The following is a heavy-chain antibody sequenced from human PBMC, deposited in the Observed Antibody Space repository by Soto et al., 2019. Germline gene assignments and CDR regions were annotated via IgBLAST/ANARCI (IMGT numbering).Heavy chain of an antibody. Sequence: ASVKVSCKASGYTFTNFGISWVRQAPGQGLEWMGWISAYNGNTNYAQKFQGRVTITADESTSTAYMELSSLRSEDTAVYYCAREAYTAGAFDIWGQGTMVTLSS. D-gene: IGHD5-18*01. V-gene: IGHV1-18*01. CDR1: GYTFTNFG. CDR3: AREAYTAGAFDI. J-gene: IGHJ3*02. CDR2: ISAYNGNT.